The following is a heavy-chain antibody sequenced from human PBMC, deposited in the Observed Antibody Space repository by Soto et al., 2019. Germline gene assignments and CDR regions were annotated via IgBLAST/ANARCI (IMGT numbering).Heavy chain of an antibody. CDR3: ARGLALDYYFDY. CDR1: GFTFSSYG. V-gene: IGHV3-33*01. D-gene: IGHD6-19*01. Sequence: PGGSLRLSCAASGFTFSSYGMHWVRQAPGKGLEWVAVIWYDGSNKYYADSVKGRFTISRDNSKNTLYLQMNSLRAEDKAVYYWARGLALDYYFDYWGRGTLVTVSS. CDR2: IWYDGSNK. J-gene: IGHJ4*02.